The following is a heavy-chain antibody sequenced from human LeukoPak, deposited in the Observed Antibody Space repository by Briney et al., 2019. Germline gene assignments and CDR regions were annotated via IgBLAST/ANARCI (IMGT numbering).Heavy chain of an antibody. V-gene: IGHV3-7*03. J-gene: IGHJ4*02. CDR3: ARRYFDY. CDR1: GFTFSDYW. CDR2: IKQDGSEK. Sequence: GGSLRLSCAASGFTFSDYWMHWVRQAPGKGLEWVANIKQDGSEKYYADSVKGRFIISRDNAKNALYLQMSSLRAEDTAIYYCARRYFDYWGQGTLVTVSS.